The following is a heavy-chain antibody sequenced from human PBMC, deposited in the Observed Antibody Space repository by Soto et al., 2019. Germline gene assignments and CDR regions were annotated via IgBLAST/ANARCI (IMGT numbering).Heavy chain of an antibody. J-gene: IGHJ6*02. CDR1: GFTFSSYA. Sequence: GGSLRLSCAASGFTFSSYAMSWVRQAPGKGLEWVSAISGSGGSTYYADSVKGRFTISRDNSKNTLYLQMNSLRAEDTAVYYCAKEGFLSVLRFLEWLPMDVWGQGTTVTV. CDR3: AKEGFLSVLRFLEWLPMDV. D-gene: IGHD3-3*01. CDR2: ISGSGGST. V-gene: IGHV3-23*01.